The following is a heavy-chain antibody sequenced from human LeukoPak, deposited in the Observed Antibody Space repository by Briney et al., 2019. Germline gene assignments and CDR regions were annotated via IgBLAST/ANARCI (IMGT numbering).Heavy chain of an antibody. CDR1: GASITTYY. Sequence: PSETLSLTCTVSGASITTYYWSWIRQPPGKGLEYLGQIHSSGSANYNPSLKSRVAMSLDASKNQFSLTVSSVTAADTAIYYCAREWGDYDFWSGYYGYFDYWGQGTLVTVSS. CDR2: IHSSGSA. D-gene: IGHD3-3*01. CDR3: AREWGDYDFWSGYYGYFDY. V-gene: IGHV4-59*01. J-gene: IGHJ4*02.